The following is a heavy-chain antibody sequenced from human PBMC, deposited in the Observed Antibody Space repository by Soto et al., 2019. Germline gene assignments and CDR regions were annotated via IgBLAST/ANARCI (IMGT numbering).Heavy chain of an antibody. D-gene: IGHD6-13*01. CDR2: INPNSGGT. Sequence: ASVNVSCKSSGYTFTGYYIHWVRQAPGQGLEWMGWINPNSGGTNYAQKFQGWVTMTRDTSISTAYMELSRLRSDDTAVYYCAAIAEDFDYWGQGTLVTVSS. CDR1: GYTFTGYY. J-gene: IGHJ4*02. V-gene: IGHV1-2*04. CDR3: AAIAEDFDY.